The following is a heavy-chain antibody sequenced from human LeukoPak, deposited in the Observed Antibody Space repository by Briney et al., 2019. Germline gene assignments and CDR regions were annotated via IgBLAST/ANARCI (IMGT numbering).Heavy chain of an antibody. CDR1: GGSISSRSYY. Sequence: ETLPLTCTVSGGSISSRSYYWGWIRQPPGKGLEWIGSIYYSGSTYHNASLKSRVTISVDTSKNQFSLNLSSVTAADTAMYFCARQEWLQPSSFDYWGQGTLVTVSS. CDR3: ARQEWLQPSSFDY. D-gene: IGHD6-19*01. CDR2: IYYSGST. J-gene: IGHJ4*02. V-gene: IGHV4-39*01.